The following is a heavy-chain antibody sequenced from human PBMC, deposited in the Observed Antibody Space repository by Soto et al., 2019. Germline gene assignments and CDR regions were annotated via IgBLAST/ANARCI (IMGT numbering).Heavy chain of an antibody. Sequence: EVQLVESGGGLVQPGGSLRLSCAVSGFTLSSFWMNWVRQAPGKGLEWVANIKHGGSERYYVDSVKGRFTISGDNAKNSLYPQMSSLRAEDTAVYYCVSPDHWGQGTLVTVSS. CDR3: VSPDH. J-gene: IGHJ4*02. V-gene: IGHV3-7*01. CDR2: IKHGGSER. CDR1: GFTLSSFW.